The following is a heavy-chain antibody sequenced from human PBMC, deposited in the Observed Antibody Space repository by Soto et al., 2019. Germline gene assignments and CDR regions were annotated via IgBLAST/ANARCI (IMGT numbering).Heavy chain of an antibody. CDR2: IYYTGTT. J-gene: IGHJ4*02. V-gene: IGHV4-59*01. CDR1: GGSISSYY. CDR3: AREGREQQRFDY. Sequence: PSETLSLTCTVSGGSISSYYWSWIRQPPGKGLEWIGYIYYTGTTNYNPSLKSRVTISVDTSKNQFSLKLSSVTAADTAMYYCAREGREQQRFDYWGQGTLVIVSS. D-gene: IGHD6-13*01.